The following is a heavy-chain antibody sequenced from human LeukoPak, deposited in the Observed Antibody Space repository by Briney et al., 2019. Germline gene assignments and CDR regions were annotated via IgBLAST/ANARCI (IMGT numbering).Heavy chain of an antibody. CDR3: ARAAVYDFWSGYSVGPFDY. CDR2: TYYRSKWYN. V-gene: IGHV6-1*01. CDR1: GDSVSSISVG. D-gene: IGHD3-3*01. J-gene: IGHJ4*02. Sequence: SQTLSLTCAISGDSVSSISVGWNWIRQSPSRGLEWLGRTYYRSKWYNDYAVSVKGRIAINPDTSKNQFSLKLSSVTAADTAVYYCARAAVYDFWSGYSVGPFDYWGQGTLVTVSS.